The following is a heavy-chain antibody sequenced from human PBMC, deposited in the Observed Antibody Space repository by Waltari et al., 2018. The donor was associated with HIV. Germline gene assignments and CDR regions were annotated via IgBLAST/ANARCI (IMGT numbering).Heavy chain of an antibody. D-gene: IGHD3-10*01. V-gene: IGHV1-69*13. CDR2: IIPIFGTA. J-gene: IGHJ6*02. CDR3: ARVGYYGSGSYRYGMDV. Sequence: QVQLVQSGAEVKKPGSSVKVSCKASGGTLSSSAISWVREARGQGLEWMGGIIPIFGTANYAQKFQGRVTITADESTSTAYMELSSLRSEDTAVYYCARVGYYGSGSYRYGMDVWGQGTTVTVSS. CDR1: GGTLSSSA.